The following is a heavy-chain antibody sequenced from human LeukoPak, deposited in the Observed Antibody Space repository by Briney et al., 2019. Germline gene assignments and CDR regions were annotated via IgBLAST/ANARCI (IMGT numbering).Heavy chain of an antibody. CDR3: ARASHDYTIYGMDV. D-gene: IGHD4-11*01. J-gene: IGHJ6*02. Sequence: SETLSLTCAVYGGSFSGYYWSWIRRPPGKGLEWIGEINHSGSTNYNPSLKSRVTISVDTSKNQFSLKLSSVTAADTAVYYCARASHDYTIYGMDVWGQGTTVTVSS. CDR1: GGSFSGYY. CDR2: INHSGST. V-gene: IGHV4-34*01.